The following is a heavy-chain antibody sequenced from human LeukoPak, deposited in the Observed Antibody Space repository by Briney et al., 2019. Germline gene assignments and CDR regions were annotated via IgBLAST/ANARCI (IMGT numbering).Heavy chain of an antibody. CDR3: ARDFMREPYNWFDP. D-gene: IGHD1-26*01. J-gene: IGHJ5*02. V-gene: IGHV3-23*01. CDR1: GLTFYSYG. Sequence: QPGGSLRLSCAASGLTFYSYGMSWVRQAPGKGLEWLSGISGGSSTTYYADSVKGRFTISRDHSKNTLYVQMNSLRAEDTAVYYCARDFMREPYNWFDPWGQGTLVTVSS. CDR2: ISGGSSTT.